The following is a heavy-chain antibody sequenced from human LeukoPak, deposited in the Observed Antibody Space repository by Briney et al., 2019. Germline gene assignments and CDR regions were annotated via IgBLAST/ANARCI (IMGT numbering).Heavy chain of an antibody. D-gene: IGHD2-2*01. CDR3: ARDSGRCSSTSCYRWFDP. CDR2: IYYSGST. V-gene: IGHV4-59*12. J-gene: IGHJ5*02. Sequence: PSETLSLTCTVSGGSINSYYWSWIRQPPGKGLEWIGYIYYSGSTNYNPSLKNRVTISVDTSKNQFSLKLSSVTAADTAVYYCARDSGRCSSTSCYRWFDPWGQGTLVTVSS. CDR1: GGSINSYY.